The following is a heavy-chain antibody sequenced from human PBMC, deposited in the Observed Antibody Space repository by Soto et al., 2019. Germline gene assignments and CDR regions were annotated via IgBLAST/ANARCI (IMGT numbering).Heavy chain of an antibody. CDR1: GGSFSGYY. CDR2: INHSGST. J-gene: IGHJ4*02. V-gene: IGHV4-34*01. D-gene: IGHD3-3*01. Sequence: QVQLQQWGAGLLKPSETLSLTCAVYGGSFSGYYWSWIRQPPGKGLEWIGEINHSGSTNYNPSLKSRVTISVDTSKNQFSLKLSSVTAADTAVYYCARKNYDFWSGYDYWGQGTLVTLSS. CDR3: ARKNYDFWSGYDY.